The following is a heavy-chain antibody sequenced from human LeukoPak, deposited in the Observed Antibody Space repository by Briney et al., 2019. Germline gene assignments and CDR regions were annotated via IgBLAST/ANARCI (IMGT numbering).Heavy chain of an antibody. CDR2: IYYSGST. CDR1: GGSVSSGSSF. J-gene: IGHJ4*02. Sequence: SETLSLTCTVSGGSVSSGSSFWSWIRQPPGKGLEWIGYIYYSGSTNYNPSLKSRVTISVDTSKNQFSLKLSSVTAADTAVYYCARGDDYGSGSYYYFDHWGQGTLVTVSS. CDR3: ARGDDYGSGSYYYFDH. V-gene: IGHV4-61*01. D-gene: IGHD3-10*01.